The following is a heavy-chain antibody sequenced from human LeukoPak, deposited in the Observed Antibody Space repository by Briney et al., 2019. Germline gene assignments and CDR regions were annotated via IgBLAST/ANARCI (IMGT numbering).Heavy chain of an antibody. V-gene: IGHV4-34*01. D-gene: IGHD6-13*01. CDR2: INHSGST. CDR3: ARGRPLYSSSWTSDY. Sequence: RPSETLSLTCAVYGGSFSGYYWSWIRQPPGKGLEWIGEINHSGSTNYNPSLKSRVTISVDTSKNQLSLKLSSVTAADTAVYYCARGRPLYSSSWTSDYWGQGTLVTVSS. J-gene: IGHJ4*02. CDR1: GGSFSGYY.